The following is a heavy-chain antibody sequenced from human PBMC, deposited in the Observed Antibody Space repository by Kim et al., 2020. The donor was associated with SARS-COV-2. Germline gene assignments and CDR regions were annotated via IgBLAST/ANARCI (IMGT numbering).Heavy chain of an antibody. V-gene: IGHV3-23*01. CDR1: GFTFSSYA. CDR2: ISGSGGST. D-gene: IGHD3-22*01. J-gene: IGHJ4*02. CDR3: AKGGTYYYDSSGYFEFDY. Sequence: GGSLRLSCAASGFTFSSYAMSWVRQAPGKGLEWVSAISGSGGSTYYADSVKGRFTISRDNSKNTLFLQMNSLRAEDTAVYYCAKGGTYYYDSSGYFEFDYWGQGTLVTVSS.